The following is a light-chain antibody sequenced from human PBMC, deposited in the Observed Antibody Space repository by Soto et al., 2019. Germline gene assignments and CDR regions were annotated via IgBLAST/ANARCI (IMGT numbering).Light chain of an antibody. Sequence: QSVLTQPPSVSAAPGQKVTISCSGSSSNIGNNYAFWYQQVPGTVPKLLIYDNNKRPSGVPDRFSGSKSGTSATLGITGLQTGDEADYYCGTWDSSLSAGVFGGGTKVTVL. CDR2: DNN. CDR3: GTWDSSLSAGV. V-gene: IGLV1-51*01. J-gene: IGLJ2*01. CDR1: SSNIGNNY.